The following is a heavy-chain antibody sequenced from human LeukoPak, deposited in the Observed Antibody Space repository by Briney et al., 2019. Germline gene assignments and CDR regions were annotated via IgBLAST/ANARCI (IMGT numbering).Heavy chain of an antibody. J-gene: IGHJ3*02. CDR2: INHSGST. Sequence: SETLSLTCAVYGGSFSGYYWSWIRQPPGKGLEWIGEINHSGSTNYNPSLKSRVTISVDTSKNQFSLKLSSVTAADTAVYYCARVVVITTAAFDIWGQGTMVTVSS. D-gene: IGHD3-22*01. CDR1: GGSFSGYY. CDR3: ARVVVITTAAFDI. V-gene: IGHV4-34*01.